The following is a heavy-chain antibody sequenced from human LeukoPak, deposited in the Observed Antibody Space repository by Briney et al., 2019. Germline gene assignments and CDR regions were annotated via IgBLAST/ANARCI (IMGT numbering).Heavy chain of an antibody. V-gene: IGHV3-23*01. J-gene: IGHJ6*03. CDR1: GFTFSSYA. CDR3: AKDPNPYYYYYYMDG. Sequence: GESLKISCAASGFTFSSYAMSWVRQAPGKGLEWVSAISGSGGSTYYADSVKGRFTISRDNSKNTLYLQMNSLRAGDTAVYYCAKDPNPYYYYYYMDGWGKGTTVTVSS. CDR2: ISGSGGST. D-gene: IGHD1-14*01.